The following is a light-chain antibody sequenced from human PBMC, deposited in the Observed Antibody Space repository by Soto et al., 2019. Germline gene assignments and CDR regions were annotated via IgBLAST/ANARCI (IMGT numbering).Light chain of an antibody. CDR1: QSLLHSNGYNY. Sequence: DIVMTQSPLSLPVTPGEPASISCRSSQSLLHSNGYNYLDWYLQKPGQSPQLLIYLGSNRASGVPDRFSGSGSGTEFTLTISGLLPEDFAAYHCQQLYTLPFTFGQGTRLEI. CDR2: LGS. V-gene: IGKV2-28*01. CDR3: QQLYTLPFT. J-gene: IGKJ5*01.